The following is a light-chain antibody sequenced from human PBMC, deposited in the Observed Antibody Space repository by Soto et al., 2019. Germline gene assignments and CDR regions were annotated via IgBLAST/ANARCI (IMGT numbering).Light chain of an antibody. CDR1: QSVSSSY. J-gene: IGKJ1*01. V-gene: IGKV3-20*01. Sequence: ETVLTQSPGTLSLSPGEIATLSCRASQSVSSSYLAWYQQKPGQAPRLLIYGASSRATGIPDRFSGSGSGTDFTLTISRLEPEDFAVYYCQQYGSSPPSWTFGQGTKVEI. CDR3: QQYGSSPPSWT. CDR2: GAS.